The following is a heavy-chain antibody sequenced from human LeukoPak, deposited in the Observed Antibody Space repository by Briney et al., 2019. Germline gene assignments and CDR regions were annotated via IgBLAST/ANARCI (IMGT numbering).Heavy chain of an antibody. J-gene: IGHJ3*01. Sequence: GGSLRLSCAASGFTLSSYWMSWVRQAPGKGLEWVANIKQDGSETSYVDSVKGRFTISRDNAKNSLYLQMTSLSPEDTAVYYCARHAKWTFDLWGQGTTVTVSS. CDR1: GFTLSSYW. CDR2: IKQDGSET. V-gene: IGHV3-7*04. D-gene: IGHD1-26*01. CDR3: ARHAKWTFDL.